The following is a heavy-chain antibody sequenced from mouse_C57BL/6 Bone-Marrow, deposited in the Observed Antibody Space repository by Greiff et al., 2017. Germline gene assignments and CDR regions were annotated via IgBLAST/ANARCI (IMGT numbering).Heavy chain of an antibody. CDR3: ATMGSYYYGSSSSWYFDV. D-gene: IGHD1-1*01. V-gene: IGHV1-72*01. J-gene: IGHJ1*03. Sequence: VQLQESGAELVKPGASVKLSCKASGYTFTSYWMHWVKQRPGRGLEWIGRIDPNSGGTKYNEKFKSKATLTVDKPSSTAYMQLSSLTSEDSAVYYCATMGSYYYGSSSSWYFDVWGTGTTVTVSS. CDR1: GYTFTSYW. CDR2: IDPNSGGT.